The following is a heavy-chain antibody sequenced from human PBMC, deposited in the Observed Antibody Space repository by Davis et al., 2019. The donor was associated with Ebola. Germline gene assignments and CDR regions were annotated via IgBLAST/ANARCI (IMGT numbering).Heavy chain of an antibody. CDR2: IYHSGST. J-gene: IGHJ5*02. D-gene: IGHD3-3*01. CDR1: GGSFSGYY. CDR3: ARGYYDGRGWFDP. Sequence: SETLSLTCAVYGGSFSGYYWSWIRQPPGKGLEWIGYIYHSGSTYYNPSLKSRVTISVDRSKNQFSLKLSSVTAADTAVYYCARGYYDGRGWFDPWGQGTLVTVSS. V-gene: IGHV4-34*01.